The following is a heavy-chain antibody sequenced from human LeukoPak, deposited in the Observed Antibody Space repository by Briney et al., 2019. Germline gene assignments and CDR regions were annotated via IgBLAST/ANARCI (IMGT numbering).Heavy chain of an antibody. CDR3: ARDPNDYGDPYFDY. V-gene: IGHV3-23*01. D-gene: IGHD4-17*01. CDR2: IRGNGET. J-gene: IGHJ4*02. Sequence: GGSLRLSCAASGLSFSSFAMSWVRQGPAGGLEWVSSIRGNGETFYADSVKGRFTLSSDSSRNTVYFQLNNLRAEDTAVYFCARDPNDYGDPYFDYWGQGTLVTVSS. CDR1: GLSFSSFA.